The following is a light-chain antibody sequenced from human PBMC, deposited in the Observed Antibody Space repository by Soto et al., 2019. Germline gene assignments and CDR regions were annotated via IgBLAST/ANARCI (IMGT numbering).Light chain of an antibody. CDR2: EGS. CDR1: SSDVGSYNL. J-gene: IGLJ1*01. Sequence: QSALTQPASVSGSPGQSITISCTGTSSDVGSYNLVSWYQQHPGKAPKVMIYEGSKRPSGVSNRFSGFKSGNTASLTISGLQAEDEADYYCCSYADSLYVFGSGTKLTVL. V-gene: IGLV2-23*01. CDR3: CSYADSLYV.